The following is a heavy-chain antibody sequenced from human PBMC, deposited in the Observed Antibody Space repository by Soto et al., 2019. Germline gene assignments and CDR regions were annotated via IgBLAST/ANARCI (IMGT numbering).Heavy chain of an antibody. CDR2: VSAYNGNT. J-gene: IGHJ6*02. D-gene: IGHD2-2*03. Sequence: ASVKVSCKASGYTFTSYGISWVRQAPGQGLEWMGWVSAYNGNTNYAQKLQGRVTMTTDTSTSTAYMELRSLRSDDTAVYYCARGLSRRVGYYYYYYGMDVWGQGPTVTVSS. CDR1: GYTFTSYG. V-gene: IGHV1-18*01. CDR3: ARGLSRRVGYYYYYYGMDV.